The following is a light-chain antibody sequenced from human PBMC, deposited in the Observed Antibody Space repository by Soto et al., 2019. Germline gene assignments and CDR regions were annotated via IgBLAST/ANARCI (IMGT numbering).Light chain of an antibody. CDR1: RTVNSI. V-gene: IGKV3-20*01. CDR2: GAS. J-gene: IGKJ5*01. CDR3: QHYGNSPT. Sequence: VLTQSPATLSVSPGEGATLSCRASRTVNSILAWYQQRPGQAPRLLIYGASRRATGIPDRFSGSGSGTDFTLSISRLEPEDFAVYWCQHYGNSPTFGQGTRLEIK.